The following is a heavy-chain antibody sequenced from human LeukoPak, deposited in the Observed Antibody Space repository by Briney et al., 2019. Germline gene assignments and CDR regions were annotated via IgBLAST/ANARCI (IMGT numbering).Heavy chain of an antibody. CDR3: ARPSAATLDY. V-gene: IGHV3-48*02. Sequence: GGSLRLSYAASGFTFSDYNMNWVRQAPGKGLEWVSYITGSSRTMSYADSVKGRFTISRDNAKNSLFLQMNSLRDEDTAVYYCARPSAATLDYWGLGTLVTVSS. CDR1: GFTFSDYN. CDR2: ITGSSRTM. D-gene: IGHD1-26*01. J-gene: IGHJ4*02.